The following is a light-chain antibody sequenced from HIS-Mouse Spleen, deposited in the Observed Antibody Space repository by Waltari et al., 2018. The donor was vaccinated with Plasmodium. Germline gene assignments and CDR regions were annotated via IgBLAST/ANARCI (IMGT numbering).Light chain of an antibody. Sequence: SYELTQPPSVSVSPGQTASITCSGDKLGAKYACRYQQKPSQSPVLVIYQGSKRPSGIPERLSCTNSRNTAPLTNSGSQAMDEADYYCQACDSSTVVFGGGTQLTVL. CDR3: QACDSSTVV. CDR1: KLGAKY. CDR2: QGS. J-gene: IGLJ2*01. V-gene: IGLV3-1*01.